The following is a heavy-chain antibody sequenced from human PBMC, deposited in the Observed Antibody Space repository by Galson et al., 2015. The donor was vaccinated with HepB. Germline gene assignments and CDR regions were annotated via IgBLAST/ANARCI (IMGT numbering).Heavy chain of an antibody. V-gene: IGHV1-69*13. CDR1: GRTFSSYA. CDR2: IIPIFGTA. J-gene: IGHJ5*02. CDR3: ARDRDSSGYYYR. Sequence: SVKVSCKASGRTFSSYAIIWVRQAPGQGLEWMGGIIPIFGTANYAQKFQGRVTITANESTSTAYMELSSLRSEDTAVYYCARDRDSSGYYYRWGQGTQVTVSS. D-gene: IGHD3-22*01.